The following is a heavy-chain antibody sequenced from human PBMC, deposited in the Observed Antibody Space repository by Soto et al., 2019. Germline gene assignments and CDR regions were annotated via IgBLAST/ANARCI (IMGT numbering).Heavy chain of an antibody. Sequence: SETLSLTCTVSGGSISSYYWSWIRQPPGKGLEWIGYIYYSGSTNYNPSLKSRVTISVDTSKNQFSLRLTSVTAADTAVYYCARDRGGITVSSKPLGEWFDPWGQGTLVTSPQ. D-gene: IGHD3-16*01. CDR3: ARDRGGITVSSKPLGEWFDP. J-gene: IGHJ5*02. CDR2: IYYSGST. CDR1: GGSISSYY. V-gene: IGHV4-59*01.